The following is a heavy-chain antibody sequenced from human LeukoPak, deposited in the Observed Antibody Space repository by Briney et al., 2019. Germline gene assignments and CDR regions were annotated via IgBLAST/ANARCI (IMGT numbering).Heavy chain of an antibody. J-gene: IGHJ4*02. CDR3: ARLMTTVTTSVRVFDY. V-gene: IGHV4-59*08. CDR1: GGSISSYY. D-gene: IGHD4-17*01. Sequence: SETLSLTCTVSGGSISSYYWSWIRQPPGMGLEWIGYIYYSGSTNYNPSLKSRVTISVDTSKNQFSLKLSSVTAADTAVYYCARLMTTVTTSVRVFDYWGQGTLVTVSS. CDR2: IYYSGST.